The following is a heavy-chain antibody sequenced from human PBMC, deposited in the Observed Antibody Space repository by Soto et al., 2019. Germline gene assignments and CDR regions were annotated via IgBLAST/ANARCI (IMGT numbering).Heavy chain of an antibody. V-gene: IGHV4-39*01. Sequence: PSETLSLTCTVSGGSISSSSYYWGWIRQPPGKGLEWIGSIYYSGSTYYNPSLKSRVSMTIDTSTGTAYMELRSLTSDDTAIYYCAKNGQPPYYYYGLDVWGQGTKVTVSS. CDR2: IYYSGST. D-gene: IGHD2-8*01. CDR1: GGSISSSSYY. J-gene: IGHJ6*02. CDR3: AKNGQPPYYYYGLDV.